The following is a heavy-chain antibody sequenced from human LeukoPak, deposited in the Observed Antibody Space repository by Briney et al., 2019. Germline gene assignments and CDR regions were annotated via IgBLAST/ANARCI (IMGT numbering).Heavy chain of an antibody. CDR3: ARVTGRVRGFFDY. D-gene: IGHD3-10*01. V-gene: IGHV3-9*01. Sequence: PGGSLRLSCAASGFTFDDYAMHWVRQAPGKGLEWVSGISWNSGNIGYADSVTGRFTISRDNAKNSLYLQMNSLRAEDTAVYYCARVTGRVRGFFDYWGQGTLVTVSS. CDR1: GFTFDDYA. J-gene: IGHJ4*02. CDR2: ISWNSGNI.